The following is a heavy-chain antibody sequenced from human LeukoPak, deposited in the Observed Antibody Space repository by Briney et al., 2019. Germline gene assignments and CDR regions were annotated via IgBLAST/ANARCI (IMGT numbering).Heavy chain of an antibody. Sequence: PGRSLRLSCAASGFTFSSYGMHWVRQAPGKGLEWVAVISYDGSNKYYADSVKGRFTISRDNSKNTLYLQMSSLRTEDTAVYYCAKGPYGSGSINWFDPWGQGTLVTVSS. V-gene: IGHV3-30*18. CDR1: GFTFSSYG. J-gene: IGHJ5*02. D-gene: IGHD3-10*01. CDR3: AKGPYGSGSINWFDP. CDR2: ISYDGSNK.